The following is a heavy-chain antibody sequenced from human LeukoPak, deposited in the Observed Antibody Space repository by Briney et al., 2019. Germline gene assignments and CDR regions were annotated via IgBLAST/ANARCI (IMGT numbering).Heavy chain of an antibody. CDR1: GFTFSSYA. V-gene: IGHV3-23*01. Sequence: KSGGSLRLSCAASGFTFSSYAMSWVRQAPGKGLEWVSGISGSGGNTYYADSVKGRFTISIDNSKNTLFLQMNSLRAEDTAVYYCAKVIAAAGTQCRGQGTLVTVSS. CDR2: ISGSGGNT. D-gene: IGHD6-13*01. CDR3: AKVIAAAGTQC. J-gene: IGHJ4*02.